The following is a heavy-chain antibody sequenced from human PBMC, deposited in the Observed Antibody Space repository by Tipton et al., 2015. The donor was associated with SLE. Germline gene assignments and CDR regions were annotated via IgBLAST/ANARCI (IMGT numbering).Heavy chain of an antibody. Sequence: TLSLTCTVSGGSIGRDYWSWIRQPPGKGLEWIGYIHYSGTTYYNPSLKSRVTISVDTSKNQFSLKVNSVTAADTARYSCARGPIGGGYSGYDTNWFDPWGQGTLVIVSS. CDR1: GGSIGRDY. CDR2: IHYSGTT. J-gene: IGHJ5*02. V-gene: IGHV4-59*01. D-gene: IGHD5-12*01. CDR3: ARGPIGGGYSGYDTNWFDP.